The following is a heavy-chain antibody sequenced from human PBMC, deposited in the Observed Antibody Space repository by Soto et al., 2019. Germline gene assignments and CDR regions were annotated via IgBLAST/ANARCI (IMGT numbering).Heavy chain of an antibody. CDR1: GLSFSSHW. CDR3: AKSEGYSFDI. V-gene: IGHV3-7*01. D-gene: IGHD1-1*01. Sequence: EVQLVESGGGLVQPGGSLRLSCAASGLSFSSHWMSWVRQAPGRGLEWVANIRQDGGEEQYSDSVKGRFTLSRDNAKNSFYLQMNGLRVDDTAVYYCAKSEGYSFDIRGQGTMVTVSS. J-gene: IGHJ3*02. CDR2: IRQDGGEE.